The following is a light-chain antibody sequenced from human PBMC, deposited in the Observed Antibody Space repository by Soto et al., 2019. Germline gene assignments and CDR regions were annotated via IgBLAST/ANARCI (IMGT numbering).Light chain of an antibody. CDR1: QRVSNTY. Sequence: IVLAQSPGTLSLSPGERATLSCRASQRVSNTYLAWYQQKQGQAPRLLIDGVSSRATGIPDRFSGSGSGTDFTLTISSLEPEDFAVYYCQQYSSSPVTFGGGTTVEIK. V-gene: IGKV3-20*01. J-gene: IGKJ4*01. CDR3: QQYSSSPVT. CDR2: GVS.